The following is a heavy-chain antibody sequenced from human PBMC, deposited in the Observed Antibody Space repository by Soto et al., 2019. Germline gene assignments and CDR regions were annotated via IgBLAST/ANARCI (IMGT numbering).Heavy chain of an antibody. CDR1: GGSVSSGSYY. Sequence: SETLSLTCTVSGGSVSSGSYYWSWIRQPPGKGLEWIGYIYYSGSTNYNPSLKSRVTISVDTSKNQFSLKLSSVTAADTAVYYCARDRYCSGGSCSNDAFDIWCQGTMVTVSS. CDR2: IYYSGST. CDR3: ARDRYCSGGSCSNDAFDI. V-gene: IGHV4-61*01. J-gene: IGHJ3*02. D-gene: IGHD2-15*01.